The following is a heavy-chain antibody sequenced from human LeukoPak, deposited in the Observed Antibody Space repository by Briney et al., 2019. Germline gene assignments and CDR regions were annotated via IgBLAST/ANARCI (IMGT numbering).Heavy chain of an antibody. V-gene: IGHV1-18*04. D-gene: IGHD4-17*01. CDR3: ARGGATVTVYYWYYGMDV. CDR2: ISAYNGNT. J-gene: IGHJ6*04. CDR1: GYTFTSYG. Sequence: ASVKVSCKASGYTFTSYGISWVRQAPGQGLEWMGWISAYNGNTNYAQKLQGRVTMTTDTSTSTAYMELRSLRSDDTAVYYCARGGATVTVYYWYYGMDVWGKGTTVTVSS.